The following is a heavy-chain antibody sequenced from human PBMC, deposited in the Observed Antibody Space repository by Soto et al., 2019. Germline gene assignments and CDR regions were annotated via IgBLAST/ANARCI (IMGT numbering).Heavy chain of an antibody. D-gene: IGHD3-10*01. CDR2: IHHGGGT. CDR1: DVSISTHKW. CDR3: ARVDGLGSYFDS. V-gene: IGHV4-4*02. J-gene: IGHJ4*02. Sequence: QVQLQESGPGLVKPSGTLSLTCTVSDVSISTHKWCWTWLRQPPGKVLEWIGEIHHGGGTNHTPSLKRRVTMSIAKSNNQFSLNLNSVTAADTAAYYCARVDGLGSYFDSWGQGTQVTVSS.